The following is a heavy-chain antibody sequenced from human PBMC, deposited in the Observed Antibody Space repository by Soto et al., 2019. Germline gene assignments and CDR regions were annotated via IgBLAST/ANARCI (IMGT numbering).Heavy chain of an antibody. Sequence: PSETLSLTCTVSGDSITSNSYFWAWIRQPPGKGLEWIGSIYYSGTTYYNPSLKSRVTISVDRSKNQFSLKLSSVTAADTAVYYWARDFSVDYFDYWGQGAPVTVSS. J-gene: IGHJ4*02. CDR3: ARDFSVDYFDY. V-gene: IGHV4-39*02. CDR2: IYYSGTT. CDR1: GDSITSNSYF.